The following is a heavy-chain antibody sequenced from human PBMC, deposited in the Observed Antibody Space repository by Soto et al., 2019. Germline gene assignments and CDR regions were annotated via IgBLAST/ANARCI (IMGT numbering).Heavy chain of an antibody. Sequence: GGSLRLSCAASGFTFSSYWMSWVRQDPGKGLEWVANIKQDGSEKYYVDSVKGRFTISRDNAKNSLYLQMNSLRAEDTAVYYCALNIAAKTTYAQWGQGTLVTVSS. V-gene: IGHV3-7*01. CDR1: GFTFSSYW. J-gene: IGHJ4*02. CDR2: IKQDGSEK. D-gene: IGHD6-25*01. CDR3: ALNIAAKTTYAQ.